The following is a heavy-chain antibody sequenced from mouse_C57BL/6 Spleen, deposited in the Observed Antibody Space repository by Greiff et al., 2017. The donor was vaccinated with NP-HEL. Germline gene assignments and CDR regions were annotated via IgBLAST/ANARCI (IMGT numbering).Heavy chain of an antibody. D-gene: IGHD1-1*01. J-gene: IGHJ1*03. CDR2: INPGSGGT. V-gene: IGHV1-54*01. CDR3: ARDYYGSSYGYFDV. Sequence: VQMVESGAELVRPGTSVKVSCKASGYAFTNYLIEWVKQRPGQGLEWIGVINPGSGGTNYNEKFKGKATLTADKSSSTAYMQLSSLTSEDSAVYFCARDYYGSSYGYFDVWGTGTTVTVSS. CDR1: GYAFTNYL.